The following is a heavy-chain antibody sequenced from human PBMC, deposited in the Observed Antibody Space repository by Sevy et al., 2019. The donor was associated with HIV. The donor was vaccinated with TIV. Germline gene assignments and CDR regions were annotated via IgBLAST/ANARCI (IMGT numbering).Heavy chain of an antibody. Sequence: GGSLRLSCAASGFTFDDYAMHWVRQAPGKGLEWVSGISWNSGSIGYADSVKGRFTISRDNAKNFLYLQMNSLRAEDTALYYCAKAQTYYYDSYDAFDIWGQGTMVTVSS. V-gene: IGHV3-9*01. J-gene: IGHJ3*02. D-gene: IGHD3-22*01. CDR2: ISWNSGSI. CDR1: GFTFDDYA. CDR3: AKAQTYYYDSYDAFDI.